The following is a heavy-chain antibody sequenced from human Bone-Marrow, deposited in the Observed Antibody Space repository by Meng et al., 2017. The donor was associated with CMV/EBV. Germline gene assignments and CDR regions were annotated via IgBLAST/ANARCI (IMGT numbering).Heavy chain of an antibody. CDR3: AKDLAGGSWSKLFAY. CDR1: GFAISIYS. V-gene: IGHV3-23*01. CDR2: ISGSSGST. J-gene: IGHJ4*02. Sequence: SGFAISIYSMSGVRQARGKGMEWVSAISGSSGSTYYADSVKGRFTISRDYSKNTLFLQMNSLRAEATAVYYCAKDLAGGSWSKLFAYWGQGALVTVSS. D-gene: IGHD3-10*01.